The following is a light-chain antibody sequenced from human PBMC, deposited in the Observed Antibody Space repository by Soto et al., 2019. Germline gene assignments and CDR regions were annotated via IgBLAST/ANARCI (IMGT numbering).Light chain of an antibody. CDR2: AAS. J-gene: IGKJ4*01. Sequence: DIQMTQSPSFASASVGDRVTITCRASQAVSTWLAWYQQKPGDAPKXLIYAASTLQSGVPSRFSGSGSGTDLTITISRLQPEDFETDYCQQSNSFPRTFVGGTKVDI. CDR3: QQSNSFPRT. V-gene: IGKV1-12*01. CDR1: QAVSTW.